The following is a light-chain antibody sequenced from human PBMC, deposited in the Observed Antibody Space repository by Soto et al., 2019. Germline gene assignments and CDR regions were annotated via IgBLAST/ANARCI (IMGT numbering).Light chain of an antibody. Sequence: EIVMTQSPATLSVSPGERVTLSCRASQSVSNNLAWYQQKPDQAPRLLIYAASTRATDIPARFSGSGSGTEFTLTISSLQSEDYAVYYCQQYNDWWTFGQGTKVEMK. CDR1: QSVSNN. J-gene: IGKJ1*01. V-gene: IGKV3-15*01. CDR2: AAS. CDR3: QQYNDWWT.